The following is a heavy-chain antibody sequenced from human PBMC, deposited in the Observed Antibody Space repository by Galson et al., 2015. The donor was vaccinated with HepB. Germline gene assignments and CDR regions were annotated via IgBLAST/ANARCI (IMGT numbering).Heavy chain of an antibody. V-gene: IGHV2-5*02. Sequence: PALVKPTQTLTLTCTFSGFSIANHGVGVGWIRQPPGKALEWLAIIDWDNDKRYRPSMNNRLSITKDPSNNLVGLIMTNMDPENSATYYCAHFVITYGGVSGNDAFDVWGQGTVVTVSS. CDR3: AHFVITYGGVSGNDAFDV. CDR2: IDWDNDK. J-gene: IGHJ3*01. CDR1: GFSIANHGVG. D-gene: IGHD3-16*01.